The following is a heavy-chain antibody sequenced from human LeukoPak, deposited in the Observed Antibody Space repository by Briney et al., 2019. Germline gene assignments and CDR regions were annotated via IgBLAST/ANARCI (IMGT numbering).Heavy chain of an antibody. CDR2: IIPIFGTA. D-gene: IGHD7-27*01. CDR1: GGTFSSYA. J-gene: IGHJ3*02. Sequence: SVKVSCKASGGTFSSYAISWVRQAPGQGLEWMGGIIPIFGTANYAQKFQGRVTITADESTSTAYMELSSLRSEDTAVYYCARGNWGSTQDDAFDIWGQGTMVTVSS. V-gene: IGHV1-69*13. CDR3: ARGNWGSTQDDAFDI.